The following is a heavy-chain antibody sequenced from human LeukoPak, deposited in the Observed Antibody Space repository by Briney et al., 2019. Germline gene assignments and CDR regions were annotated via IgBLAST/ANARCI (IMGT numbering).Heavy chain of an antibody. D-gene: IGHD6-19*01. CDR1: GYTFTGYY. J-gene: IGHJ4*02. CDR2: INPNSGGT. CDR3: ARASSGWYYFDY. Sequence: ASVKVSCKASGYTFTGYYMHWVRQAPGQGLEWMGWINPNSGGTNYAQKFQGRVTMTRDTSISTAYMELSRLRSDDTAVYYCARASSGWYYFDYWGQGTLVTVSS. V-gene: IGHV1-2*02.